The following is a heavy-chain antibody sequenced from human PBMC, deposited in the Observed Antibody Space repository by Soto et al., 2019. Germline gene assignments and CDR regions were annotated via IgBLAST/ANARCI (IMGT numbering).Heavy chain of an antibody. D-gene: IGHD3-10*01. CDR3: AREGYYSGSVTSSPPRYDGMDA. J-gene: IGHJ6*02. CDR2: ISDYNGNT. Sequence: QVRLEQSGAEVKQPGASVKVSCKASGYRFIDYGITWVRQAPGQGLEWMGWISDYNGNTHYGKKVQGRVTNTTDTATRTTYRELKSLRSDDTAVYFCAREGYYSGSVTSSPPRYDGMDAWGQGATVSVSS. V-gene: IGHV1-18*01. CDR1: GYRFIDYG.